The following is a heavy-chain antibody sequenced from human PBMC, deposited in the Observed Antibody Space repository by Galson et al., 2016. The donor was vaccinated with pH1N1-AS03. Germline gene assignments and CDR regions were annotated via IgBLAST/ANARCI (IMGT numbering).Heavy chain of an antibody. CDR3: AKDIGVLMVYTEGPFDY. D-gene: IGHD2-8*01. CDR2: ISWNSDKI. J-gene: IGHJ4*02. CDR1: GFSFDDYA. Sequence: SLRLSCAASGFSFDDYAMHWVRQAPGKGLEWVSSISWNSDKITYADSVKGRFTISRDNAKNYPYLEMNSLRAEDTALYYCAKDIGVLMVYTEGPFDYWGPGTLVTVSS. V-gene: IGHV3-9*01.